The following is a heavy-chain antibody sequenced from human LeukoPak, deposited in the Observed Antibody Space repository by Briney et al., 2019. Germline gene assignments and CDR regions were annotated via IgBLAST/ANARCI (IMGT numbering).Heavy chain of an antibody. CDR2: INPNSGGT. CDR3: ARTSLGAPFDY. D-gene: IGHD4/OR15-4a*01. J-gene: IGHJ4*02. CDR1: GYTFTGYF. Sequence: GASVKVSCKASGYTFTGYFIHWVRQAPGPGLEYMGWINPNSGGTGYAQKFQGRVTMTRDTSISTAYLEMSGLTSDDTAVYYCARTSLGAPFDYWGQGTLVTVSS. V-gene: IGHV1-2*02.